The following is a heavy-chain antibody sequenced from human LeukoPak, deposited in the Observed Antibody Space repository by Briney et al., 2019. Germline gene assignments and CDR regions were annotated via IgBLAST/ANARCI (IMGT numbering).Heavy chain of an antibody. CDR1: GYSISSGYY. CDR2: IYNSGST. CDR3: ASEYYYGGYYSLAS. V-gene: IGHV4-38-2*02. D-gene: IGHD3-10*01. J-gene: IGHJ4*02. Sequence: SETLSLTCTVSGYSISSGYYWGWIRQPPGKGLEWIGSIYNSGSTYYNPSLKSRVTMSVDTSKNQFSLKLRSVTAADTAVYYCASEYYYGGYYSLASWGQGHLVTVSS.